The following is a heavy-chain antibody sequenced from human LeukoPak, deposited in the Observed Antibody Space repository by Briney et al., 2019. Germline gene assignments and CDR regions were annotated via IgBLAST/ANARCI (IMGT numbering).Heavy chain of an antibody. CDR1: GFTFSTYC. Sequence: GGSLRLSCAASGFTFSTYCMTWVRQAPGKGLEWVANVKQDGDQKNYVDSVKGRFTISRDNARNSLFLQMNSLRAEDTAVYYCAREYSSSWAFYYGMDVWGQGTTVTVSS. V-gene: IGHV3-7*01. J-gene: IGHJ6*02. CDR2: VKQDGDQK. CDR3: AREYSSSWAFYYGMDV. D-gene: IGHD6-13*01.